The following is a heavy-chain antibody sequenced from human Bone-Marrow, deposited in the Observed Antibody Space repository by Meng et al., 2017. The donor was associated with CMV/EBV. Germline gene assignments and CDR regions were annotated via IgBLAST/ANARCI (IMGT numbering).Heavy chain of an antibody. D-gene: IGHD6-6*01. CDR2: ISGSGGST. Sequence: GESLKISCAASGFTFSSYAMSWVRQAPGKGLEWVSAISGSGGSTYYADSVKGRFTISRDNSKNTLYLQMNSLRAEDTAVDYCARAEAAARHWFDPWGQGTLVTVSS. CDR1: GFTFSSYA. CDR3: ARAEAAARHWFDP. V-gene: IGHV3-23*01. J-gene: IGHJ5*02.